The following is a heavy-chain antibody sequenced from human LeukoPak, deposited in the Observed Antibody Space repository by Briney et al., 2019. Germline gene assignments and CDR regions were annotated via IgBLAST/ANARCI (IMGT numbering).Heavy chain of an antibody. CDR2: ISSSGSTI. J-gene: IGHJ4*02. CDR1: GFTFSSYE. CDR3: ARDVPRASSSSIMTFDY. V-gene: IGHV3-48*03. Sequence: GGSLRLSCAASGFTFSSYEMNWVRQAPGKGLEWVSYISSSGSTIYYADSVKGRFTVSRDNSKNTVYLQMNSLRAEDTSVYYCARDVPRASSSSIMTFDYWGQGTLVTVSS. D-gene: IGHD6-13*01.